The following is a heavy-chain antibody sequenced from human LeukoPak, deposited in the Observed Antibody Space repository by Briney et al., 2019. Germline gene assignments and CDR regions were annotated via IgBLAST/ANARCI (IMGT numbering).Heavy chain of an antibody. CDR2: IYYSGST. J-gene: IGHJ4*02. D-gene: IGHD3-22*01. V-gene: IGHV4-39*01. Sequence: PSETLSLTCTVSGGSISSSSYYWGWIRQPPGKGLEWIGSIYYSGSTYYNPSLKSRVTISVDTSKNQFSLKLSSVTAADTAVYYCARQGNYYDLYYYFDYWGQGTLVTVSS. CDR1: GGSISSSSYY. CDR3: ARQGNYYDLYYYFDY.